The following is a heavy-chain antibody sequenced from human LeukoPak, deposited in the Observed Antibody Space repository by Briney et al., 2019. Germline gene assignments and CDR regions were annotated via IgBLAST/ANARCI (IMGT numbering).Heavy chain of an antibody. D-gene: IGHD1/OR15-1a*01. CDR3: ANERTFYSDY. CDR1: GFTFKNYD. Sequence: GGSVTLSCAASGFTFKNYDMRWVRQAPGRGLVGVSASSGSGDSTTYTDSVKGQITISRHNSKNTFYLYMNSLRAEDTAIYYCANERTFYSDYWGQGTLVTVSS. J-gene: IGHJ4*02. V-gene: IGHV3-23*01. CDR2: SSGSGDST.